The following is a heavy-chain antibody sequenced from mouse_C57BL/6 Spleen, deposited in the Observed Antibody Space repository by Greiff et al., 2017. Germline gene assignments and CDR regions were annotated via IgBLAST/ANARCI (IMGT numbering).Heavy chain of an antibody. CDR2: IHPNSGST. CDR3: EKSWGVREFDY. D-gene: IGHD1-1*01. J-gene: IGHJ2*01. Sequence: QAQLQQPGAELVKPGASVKLSCKASGYTFTSYWMHWVKQRPGQGLEWIGMIHPNSGSTNYNEKFKSKATLTVDKSSSTAYMQLSSLTSEDSAVXYCEKSWGVREFDYWGQGTTLTVSS. V-gene: IGHV1-64*01. CDR1: GYTFTSYW.